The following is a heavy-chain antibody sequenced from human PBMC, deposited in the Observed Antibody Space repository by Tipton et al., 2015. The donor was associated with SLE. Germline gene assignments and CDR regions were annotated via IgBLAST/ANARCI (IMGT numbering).Heavy chain of an antibody. D-gene: IGHD3-10*01. CDR3: VRARGSGGLSWFDP. CDR1: GGSVSTNF. Sequence: TLSLTCTVSGGSVSTNFWSWIRQPAGKGLELIGYIFPFGSPKYNPSLKSRVTMSVDTSRNRLSMSLTSVTVADSAVYYCVRARGSGGLSWFDPWGQGIPVTVSS. J-gene: IGHJ5*02. V-gene: IGHV4-4*07. CDR2: IFPFGSP.